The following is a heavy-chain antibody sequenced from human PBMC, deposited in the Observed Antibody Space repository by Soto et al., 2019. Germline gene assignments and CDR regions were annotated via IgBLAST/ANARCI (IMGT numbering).Heavy chain of an antibody. V-gene: IGHV3-30*18. D-gene: IGHD2-8*01. CDR2: ISYDGSNK. J-gene: IGHJ6*02. CDR1: GFTFSSYG. CDR3: TQDLGIVLIVYGRRSGMDG. Sequence: QVQLVESGGGVVQPGRSLRLSCAASGFTFSSYGMHWVRQAPGKGLEWVAVISYDGSNKYYADSVKGRFTISRDNSKNTLYLPMNRLRAEDKAVYYCTQDLGIVLIVYGRRSGMDGWGQGTTVNGSS.